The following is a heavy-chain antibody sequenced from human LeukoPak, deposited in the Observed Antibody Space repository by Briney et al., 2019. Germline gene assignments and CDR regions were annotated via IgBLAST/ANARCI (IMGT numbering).Heavy chain of an antibody. V-gene: IGHV4-34*01. CDR2: INHSGST. Sequence: SETLSLTCTVSGGSINSYYWSWIRQPPGKGLEWIGEINHSGSTNYNPSLKSRVTISVDTSKNQFSLKLSSVTAADTAVYYCARGDGHHAFDIWGQGTMVTVSS. CDR3: ARGDGHHAFDI. J-gene: IGHJ3*02. CDR1: GGSINSYY.